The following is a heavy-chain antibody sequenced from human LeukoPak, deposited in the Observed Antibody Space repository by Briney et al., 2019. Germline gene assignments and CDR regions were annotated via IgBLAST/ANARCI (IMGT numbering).Heavy chain of an antibody. CDR3: ARRGMALDY. CDR2: INPSGGGT. J-gene: IGHJ4*02. CDR1: AYIFTSYY. Sequence: ASVKVSCKASAYIFTSYYIHWVRQAPGQGLEWMGIINPSGGGTTYAQKFQGRVTMTTDTSTTTVYMELYSLTSEDTAIYYCARRGMALDYWGQGTLVTVSS. D-gene: IGHD3-16*01. V-gene: IGHV1-46*01.